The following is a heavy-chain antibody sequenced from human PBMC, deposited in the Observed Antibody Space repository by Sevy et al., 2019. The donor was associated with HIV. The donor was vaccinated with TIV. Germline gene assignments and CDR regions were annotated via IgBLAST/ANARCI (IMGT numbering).Heavy chain of an antibody. CDR3: ARDQANDFWSGYYNAYYYGMDV. D-gene: IGHD3-3*01. CDR1: GFTFSSYS. J-gene: IGHJ6*02. V-gene: IGHV3-21*01. Sequence: GGSLRLSCAASGFTFSSYSMNWVRQAPGKGLEWVSSISSSSSYIYYAHSVKGRFTISRDNAKNSLYLQMNSLRAEDTAVYYCARDQANDFWSGYYNAYYYGMDVWGQGTTVTVSS. CDR2: ISSSSSYI.